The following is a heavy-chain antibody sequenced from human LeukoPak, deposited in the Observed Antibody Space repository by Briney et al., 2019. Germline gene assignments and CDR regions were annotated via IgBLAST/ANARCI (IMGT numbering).Heavy chain of an antibody. Sequence: GASVKVSRKASGYTFTGYYIHWVRQAPGQGLEWMGWINPNGGGTFCAQKFQGRVTLTRDRSINTAYMEFSRLTSDDTAVYYCTRDSYAHFDYWGQGALVTVSS. V-gene: IGHV1-2*02. J-gene: IGHJ4*02. CDR1: GYTFTGYY. D-gene: IGHD2-2*01. CDR3: TRDSYAHFDY. CDR2: INPNGGGT.